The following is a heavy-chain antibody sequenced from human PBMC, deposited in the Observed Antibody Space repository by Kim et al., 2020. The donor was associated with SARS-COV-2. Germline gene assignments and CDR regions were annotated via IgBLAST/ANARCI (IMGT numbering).Heavy chain of an antibody. CDR3: AREGRGGYGFFDY. V-gene: IGHV4-30-2*05. J-gene: IGHJ4*02. Sequence: NPSLTRRVTIQKDTSQNQFSLKLSSVTAADTAVYYCAREGRGGYGFFDYWGQGTLVTVSS. D-gene: IGHD5-12*01.